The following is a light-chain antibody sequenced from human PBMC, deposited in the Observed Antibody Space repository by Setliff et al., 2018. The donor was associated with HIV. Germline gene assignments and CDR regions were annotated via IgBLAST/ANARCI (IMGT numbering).Light chain of an antibody. Sequence: SYELTQPPSVSVSPGQTASIACSGDKLGDKYACWYQQKPGQSPVLVIYQDNKRPSGIPERFSGSISGNTATLTISGTQAMDEADYYCQAWDSSTAAYVFGTGTKVT. V-gene: IGLV3-1*01. J-gene: IGLJ1*01. CDR2: QDN. CDR1: KLGDKY. CDR3: QAWDSSTAAYV.